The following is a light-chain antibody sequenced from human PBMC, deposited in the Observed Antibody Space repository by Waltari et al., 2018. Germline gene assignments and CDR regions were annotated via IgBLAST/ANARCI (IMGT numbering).Light chain of an antibody. CDR1: QAINTY. Sequence: DIRMPQSPSSLSASVGARVTITCRASQAINTYLNWYQQQPGKVPKLLIYAASRLHRGVPSRFSGSGSGTDFTLTISRLQPEDFATYYCQQSYFTPRGNFGPGTRVDL. V-gene: IGKV1-39*01. CDR2: AAS. CDR3: QQSYFTPRGN. J-gene: IGKJ3*01.